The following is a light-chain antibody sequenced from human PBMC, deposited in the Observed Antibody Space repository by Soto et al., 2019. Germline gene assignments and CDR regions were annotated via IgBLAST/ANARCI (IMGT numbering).Light chain of an antibody. CDR2: DAS. CDR1: QSVSSSY. Sequence: IVLTQSPGTLSLSPGERATLSCRASQSVSSSYLAWYQQKPGQAPRLLIYDASNRATGIPARFSGSGSGTDFTLTISSLEPEDFSVYYCQQRYNWPITFGQGTRLEIK. V-gene: IGKV3-11*01. J-gene: IGKJ5*01. CDR3: QQRYNWPIT.